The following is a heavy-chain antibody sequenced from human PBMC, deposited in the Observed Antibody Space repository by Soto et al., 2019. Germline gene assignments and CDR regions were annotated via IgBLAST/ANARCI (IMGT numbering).Heavy chain of an antibody. CDR3: ARVLRNWNYVGDFDS. CDR2: INHSGST. CDR1: GGSFSGYY. V-gene: IGHV4-34*01. Sequence: SETLSLTCAVYGGSFSGYYWSWIRQPPGKGLEWIGEINHSGSTNYNPSLKSRVTISVDTSKNQFSLKLNSVTAADTAVYYCARVLRNWNYVGDFDSWGQGALVTVS. J-gene: IGHJ4*02. D-gene: IGHD1-7*01.